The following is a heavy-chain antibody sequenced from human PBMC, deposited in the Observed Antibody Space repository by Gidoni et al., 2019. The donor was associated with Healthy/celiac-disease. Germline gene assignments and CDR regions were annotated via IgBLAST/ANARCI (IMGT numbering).Heavy chain of an antibody. CDR1: GGSLSSYY. Sequence: QVQLQESGPGLVKPSETLSLTCTVSGGSLSSYYWSWIRQPPGKGLEWIGYIYYSGSTNYNPSLKSRVTISVDTSKNQFSLKLSSVTAADTAVYYCARYQWELLMAQAGAFDIWGQGTMVTVSS. J-gene: IGHJ3*02. CDR3: ARYQWELLMAQAGAFDI. CDR2: IYYSGST. D-gene: IGHD1-26*01. V-gene: IGHV4-59*01.